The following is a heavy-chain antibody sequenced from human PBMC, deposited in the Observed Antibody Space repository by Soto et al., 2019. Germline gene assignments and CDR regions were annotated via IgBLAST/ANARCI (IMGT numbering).Heavy chain of an antibody. D-gene: IGHD4-17*01. V-gene: IGHV3-48*03. CDR1: GFTFSSYE. Sequence: EVQLVESGGGLVQPGGSLRLSCAASGFTFSSYEMNWVRQAPGKGLEWVSYISSSGSTIYYADSVKGRFTISRDNAKNSLYLQMNSLRAEDTAVYYCARVHDYGGKPGGYGMDVWGQGTTVTVSS. J-gene: IGHJ6*02. CDR3: ARVHDYGGKPGGYGMDV. CDR2: ISSSGSTI.